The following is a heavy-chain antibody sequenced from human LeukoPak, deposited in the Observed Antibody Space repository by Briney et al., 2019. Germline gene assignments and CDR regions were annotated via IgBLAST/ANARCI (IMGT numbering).Heavy chain of an antibody. V-gene: IGHV4-39*01. CDR2: INHSGST. Sequence: SETLSLTCTVSGGSISSSSYYWGWIRQPPGKGLEWIGEINHSGSTNYNPSLKSRVTISVDTSKNQFSLKLSSVTAADTAVYYCARHGGLGGYCSSTSCYGIDYWGQGTLVTVSS. J-gene: IGHJ4*02. D-gene: IGHD2-2*01. CDR3: ARHGGLGGYCSSTSCYGIDY. CDR1: GGSISSSSYY.